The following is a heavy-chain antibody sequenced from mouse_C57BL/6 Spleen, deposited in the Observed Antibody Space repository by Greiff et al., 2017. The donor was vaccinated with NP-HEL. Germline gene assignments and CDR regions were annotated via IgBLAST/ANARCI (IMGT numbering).Heavy chain of an antibody. J-gene: IGHJ4*01. V-gene: IGHV1-81*01. CDR3: AREYYGSRGAYYYAMDY. D-gene: IGHD1-1*01. Sequence: QVQLQQSGAELARPGASVKLSCKASGYTFTSYGISWVKQRTGQGLEWIGEIYPRSGNTYYNEKFKGKATLTADKSSSTAYMELRSLTSEDSAVYFCAREYYGSRGAYYYAMDYWGQGTSVTVSS. CDR2: IYPRSGNT. CDR1: GYTFTSYG.